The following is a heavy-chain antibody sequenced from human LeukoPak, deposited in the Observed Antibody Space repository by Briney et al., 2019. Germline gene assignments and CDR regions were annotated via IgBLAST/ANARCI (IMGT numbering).Heavy chain of an antibody. CDR1: GGSISSYY. Sequence: PSETLSLTCTVSGGSISSYYWSWIRQPPGKGLEWIWYIYYSGSTNYNPSLKSRVTISVDTSKNQFSLKLSSVTAADTAVYYCARRGGFDGDYGWYFDLWGRGTLVTVSS. D-gene: IGHD4-17*01. J-gene: IGHJ2*01. CDR3: ARRGGFDGDYGWYFDL. CDR2: IYYSGST. V-gene: IGHV4-59*08.